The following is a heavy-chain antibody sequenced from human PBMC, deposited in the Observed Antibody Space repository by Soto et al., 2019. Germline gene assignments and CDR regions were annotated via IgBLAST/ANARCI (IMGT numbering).Heavy chain of an antibody. J-gene: IGHJ6*02. CDR1: GYTFTGYY. D-gene: IGHD5-12*01. V-gene: IGHV1-2*02. CDR2: INPNSGGT. CDR3: ARPFVPTGPSHYYYGMEV. Sequence: ASVKVSCKASGYTFTGYYMHWVRQAPGQGLEWMGWINPNSGGTNYAQKFQGRVTMTRDTSISTDYMELSRLRSDDTAVYYCARPFVPTGPSHYYYGMEVWGQGTTVTAP.